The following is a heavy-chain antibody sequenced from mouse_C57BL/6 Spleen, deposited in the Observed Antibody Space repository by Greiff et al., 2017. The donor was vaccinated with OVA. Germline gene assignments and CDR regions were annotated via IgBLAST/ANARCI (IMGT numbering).Heavy chain of an antibody. CDR3: ARDRQLSGFAY. Sequence: EVQRVESGPGLVKPSQSLSLTCSVTGYSITSGYYWNWIRQFPGNKLEWMGYISYDGSNNYNPSLKNRISITRDTSKNQFFLKLNSVTTEDTATYYCARDRQLSGFAYWGQGTLVTVSA. CDR2: ISYDGSN. D-gene: IGHD3-2*02. CDR1: GYSITSGYY. J-gene: IGHJ3*01. V-gene: IGHV3-6*01.